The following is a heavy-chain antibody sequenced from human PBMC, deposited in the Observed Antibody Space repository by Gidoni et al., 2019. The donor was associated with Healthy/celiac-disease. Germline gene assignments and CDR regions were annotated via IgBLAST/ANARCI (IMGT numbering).Heavy chain of an antibody. V-gene: IGHV3-21*01. D-gene: IGHD5-18*01. CDR2: ISSSSSYI. J-gene: IGHJ4*02. CDR3: ARVEDTAMVTHY. Sequence: EVQLAESGGALATPGGSRIPSSAASGLTFSSYSMSWVRQAPGKGLEWVSSISSSSSYIYYADTVKGRFTISRDNAKNSLYLQMNSLRAEDTSVYYCARVEDTAMVTHYWGQRTLVTVSS. CDR1: GLTFSSYS.